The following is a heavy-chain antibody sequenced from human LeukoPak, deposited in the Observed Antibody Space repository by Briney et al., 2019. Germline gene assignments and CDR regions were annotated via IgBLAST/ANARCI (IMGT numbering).Heavy chain of an antibody. V-gene: IGHV4-59*08. CDR3: ARYKGVEMAHNSSGDFDY. D-gene: IGHD5-24*01. J-gene: IGHJ4*02. CDR2: IYYSGST. Sequence: SGTLSLTCTVSGGSISSYYWSWIRQPPGKGLEWIGYIYYSGSTNYNPSLKSRVTISVDTSKNQFSLKLSSVTAADTAVYYCARYKGVEMAHNSSGDFDYWGQGTLVTVSS. CDR1: GGSISSYY.